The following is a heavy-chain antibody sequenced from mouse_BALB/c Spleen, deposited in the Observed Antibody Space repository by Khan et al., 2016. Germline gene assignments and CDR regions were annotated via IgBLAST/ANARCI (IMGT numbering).Heavy chain of an antibody. Sequence: IQLVQSGPELVKPGASVKVSCKASGYAFTNYNIYWVKQRHGKSLEWIGYIDPYTGGASYTQKLKGQATSTDDKSSSTAYMHLNSLTSEDSAVYYGAGSRYPDWGQGTLVTGSA. J-gene: IGHJ3*01. CDR3: AGSRYPD. V-gene: IGHV1S135*01. CDR1: GYAFTNYN. D-gene: IGHD2-14*01. CDR2: IDPYTGGA.